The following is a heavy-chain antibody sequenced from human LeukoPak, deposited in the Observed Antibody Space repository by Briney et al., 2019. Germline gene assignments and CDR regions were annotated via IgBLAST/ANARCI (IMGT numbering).Heavy chain of an antibody. CDR2: IYYIGST. CDR3: ARDLPYCSSTSCSSSNWFDP. D-gene: IGHD2-2*01. V-gene: IGHV4-30-4*01. CDR1: GGSIRSGDYY. Sequence: SETPSLTCTVSGGSIRSGDYYWGWIRQPPGKGLEWIGYIYYIGSTYYNPSLKSRVTISVDTSKNQFSLKLSSVTAADTAVYYCARDLPYCSSTSCSSSNWFDPWGQGTLVTVSS. J-gene: IGHJ5*02.